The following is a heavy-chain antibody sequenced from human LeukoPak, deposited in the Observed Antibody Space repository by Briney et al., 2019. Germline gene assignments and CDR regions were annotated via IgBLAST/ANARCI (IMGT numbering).Heavy chain of an antibody. V-gene: IGHV3-23*01. CDR1: GFTFSSYA. Sequence: GGSLRLSCAASGFTFSSYAMSWVRQAPGKGLEWVSAISGSGDNTYYADSVKGRFTISRDNSKNTLYLQMNSLRAEDTAVYYCANRGGPSTATTRYFNYWGQGTLVIVSS. CDR2: ISGSGDNT. D-gene: IGHD4-17*01. J-gene: IGHJ4*02. CDR3: ANRGGPSTATTRYFNY.